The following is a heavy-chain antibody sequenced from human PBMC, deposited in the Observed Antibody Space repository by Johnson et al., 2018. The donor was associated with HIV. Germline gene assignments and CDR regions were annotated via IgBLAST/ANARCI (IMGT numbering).Heavy chain of an antibody. D-gene: IGHD4-17*01. CDR2: ISGSGTGT. V-gene: IGHV3-23*04. J-gene: IGHJ3*02. Sequence: VQLVESGGGLVQPGGSLRLSCEASGLTFDSYTMSWVRQAPGKGLEWVSGISGSGTGTHYADSVKGRFTISRDNSKNTLYLQINSLKAEDTAVYYCATHLNDYGDTLTDDAFDIWGQGTLLTVSS. CDR3: ATHLNDYGDTLTDDAFDI. CDR1: GLTFDSYT.